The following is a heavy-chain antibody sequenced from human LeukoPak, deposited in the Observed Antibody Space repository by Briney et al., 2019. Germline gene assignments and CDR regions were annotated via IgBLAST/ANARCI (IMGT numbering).Heavy chain of an antibody. CDR2: IYTSGST. CDR1: GGSISSYY. J-gene: IGHJ4*02. V-gene: IGHV4-4*07. CDR3: ARDRSSTSSST. D-gene: IGHD2-2*01. Sequence: SPSETLSLTCTVSGGSISSYYWSWIRQPAGKGLEWIGRIYTSGSTYYNPSLKSRVTISVDRSKNQFSLKLSSVTAADTAVYYCARDRSSTSSSTWGQGTLVTVSS.